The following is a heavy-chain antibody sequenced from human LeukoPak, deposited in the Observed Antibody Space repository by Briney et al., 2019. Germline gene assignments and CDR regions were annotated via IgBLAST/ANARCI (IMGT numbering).Heavy chain of an antibody. CDR3: ARDRPSRGYCSGGTCPLFDY. D-gene: IGHD2-15*01. CDR1: GYTFTSYG. V-gene: IGHV1-18*04. CDR2: ISAYNGNT. J-gene: IGHJ4*02. Sequence: ASVKVSCKASGYTFTSYGISWVRQAPGQGLEWMGWISAYNGNTNYAQELQGRVTMTTDTSTSTAYMELRSLRSDDTAVYYCARDRPSRGYCSGGTCPLFDYWGQGTLVTVSS.